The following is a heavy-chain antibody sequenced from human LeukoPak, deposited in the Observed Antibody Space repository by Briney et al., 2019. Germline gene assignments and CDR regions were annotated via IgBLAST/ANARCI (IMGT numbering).Heavy chain of an antibody. D-gene: IGHD6-13*01. J-gene: IGHJ4*02. V-gene: IGHV5-51*01. CDR3: ARGTRIAAAGRGRKSYGNSDY. CDR1: GYSFTSYW. CDR2: IYPGDSDT. Sequence: GESLKVSCKGSGYSFTSYWIGWVRQMPGKGLEWMGIIYPGDSDTRYSPSFQGQVTISADKSISTAYLQWSSLKASDTAMYYCARGTRIAAAGRGRKSYGNSDYWGQGTLVTVSS.